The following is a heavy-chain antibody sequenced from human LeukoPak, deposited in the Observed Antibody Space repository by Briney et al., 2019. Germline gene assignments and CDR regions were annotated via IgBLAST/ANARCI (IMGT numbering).Heavy chain of an antibody. D-gene: IGHD3-3*01. CDR1: GFTFSNAW. Sequence: PGGSLGLSCAASGFTFSNAWMSWVRQAPGKGLEWVGRIKSKTDGGTTDYAAPVKGRFTISRDDSKNTLYLQMNSLKTEDTAVYYCTTRLPYYDFWSGYLAGDYWGQGTLVTVSS. CDR3: TTRLPYYDFWSGYLAGDY. CDR2: IKSKTDGGTT. J-gene: IGHJ4*02. V-gene: IGHV3-15*01.